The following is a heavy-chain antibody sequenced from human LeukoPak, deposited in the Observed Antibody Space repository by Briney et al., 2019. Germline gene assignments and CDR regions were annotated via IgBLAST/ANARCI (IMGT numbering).Heavy chain of an antibody. CDR3: ARRDTAMAGLYGMDV. Sequence: GASVKVSCKASGYTFTSYGISWVRQAPGQGLEWMGWISAYNGNTNYAQKLQGRVTMTTDTSTSTAYMELRSLRSEDTAVYYCARRDTAMAGLYGMDVWGKGTTVTVSS. CDR2: ISAYNGNT. D-gene: IGHD5-18*01. J-gene: IGHJ6*04. V-gene: IGHV1-18*01. CDR1: GYTFTSYG.